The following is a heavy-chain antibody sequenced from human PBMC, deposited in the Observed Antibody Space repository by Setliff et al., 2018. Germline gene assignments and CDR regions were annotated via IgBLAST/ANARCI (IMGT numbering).Heavy chain of an antibody. CDR1: RGTFSTFG. D-gene: IGHD5-18*01. J-gene: IGHJ6*03. CDR3: AREGVDTRSSTDYRYYMDV. Sequence: SVKVSCKASRGTFSTFGIHWVRQAPGQGLVWMGGINPIFGTAHYAQKFQGRVTITTDESTSTAYMELRSVRTEDTAVYYCAREGVDTRSSTDYRYYMDVWGKGTTVTVSS. V-gene: IGHV1-69*05. CDR2: INPIFGTA.